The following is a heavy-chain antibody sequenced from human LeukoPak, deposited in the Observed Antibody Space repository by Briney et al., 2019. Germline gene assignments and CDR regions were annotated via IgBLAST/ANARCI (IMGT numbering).Heavy chain of an antibody. V-gene: IGHV3-15*01. CDR3: TRATVLYYFFDP. CDR1: GFTFSNAW. J-gene: IGHJ5*02. CDR2: IKSKTDGGTT. Sequence: GGSLRLSCAASGFTFSNAWMSWVRQVPGKGLEWVGRIKSKTDGGTTDYAAPVKGRFTVSRDDSKNTLYLQMNSLKTEDTAVYYCTRATVLYYFFDPWGQGTLVTVSS. D-gene: IGHD3-10*01.